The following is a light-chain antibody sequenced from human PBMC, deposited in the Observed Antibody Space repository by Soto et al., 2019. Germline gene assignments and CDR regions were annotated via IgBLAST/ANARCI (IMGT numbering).Light chain of an antibody. CDR1: QSVSNY. CDR3: QQRHQLRT. V-gene: IGKV3-11*01. J-gene: IGKJ4*01. CDR2: HAS. Sequence: ALTQSPATLSLSPGVRATLSCRASQSVSNYLAWYQQRPDQAPRLLIYHASTMATGIPARFSGSGSGTDFTLTSSSLEPEDFAVYYCQQRHQLRTFGGGTKVEI.